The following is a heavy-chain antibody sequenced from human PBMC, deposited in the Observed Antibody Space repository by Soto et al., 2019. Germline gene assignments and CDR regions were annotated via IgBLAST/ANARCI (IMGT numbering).Heavy chain of an antibody. D-gene: IGHD2-2*01. J-gene: IGHJ6*02. CDR2: ISSSSSYI. V-gene: IGHV3-21*01. CDR3: AREIVVVPAATLYYYYGMDV. Sequence: GSLRLSCAASGFTFSSYSMNWVRQAPGKGLEWVSSISSSSSYIYYADSVKGRFTISRDNAKNSLYLQMNSLRAEDMAVYYCAREIVVVPAATLYYYYGMDVWGQGTTVTVSS. CDR1: GFTFSSYS.